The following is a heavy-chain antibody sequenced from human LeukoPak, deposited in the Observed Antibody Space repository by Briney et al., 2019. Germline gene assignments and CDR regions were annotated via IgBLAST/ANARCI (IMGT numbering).Heavy chain of an antibody. Sequence: SVKVSCKASGGTFSSYAINWVRQAPGQGLEWMGGIIPIFGTANYAQKFQGRVTITADESTSTAYMELSSLRSEDTAVYYCARDQDCGGDCYTSAEYFQHWGQGTLVTVSS. CDR2: IIPIFGTA. V-gene: IGHV1-69*13. J-gene: IGHJ1*01. CDR3: ARDQDCGGDCYTSAEYFQH. D-gene: IGHD2-21*02. CDR1: GGTFSSYA.